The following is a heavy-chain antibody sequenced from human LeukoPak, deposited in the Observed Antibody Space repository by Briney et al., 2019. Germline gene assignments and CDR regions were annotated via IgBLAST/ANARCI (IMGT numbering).Heavy chain of an antibody. V-gene: IGHV3-23*01. CDR2: ISGSGGST. CDR3: AQRQGHAFDN. CDR1: GFTLSSYA. J-gene: IGHJ4*02. Sequence: GGSLRLSCAASGFTLSSYAMSWVRQAPGKGLEWVSAISGSGGSTYYADSVKGRFTISRDNSKSTLYLQMNSLRAEDTALYYCAQRQGHAFDNWGQGTLVTVSS.